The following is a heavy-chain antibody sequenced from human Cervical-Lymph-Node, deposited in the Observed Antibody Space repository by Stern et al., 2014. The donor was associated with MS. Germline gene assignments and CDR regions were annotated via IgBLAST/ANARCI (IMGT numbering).Heavy chain of an antibody. V-gene: IGHV1-3*01. CDR3: ARGKYDFWSGYYTFALCDY. Sequence: QMQLVQSGAEVKKPGASVKVSCKASGYTFTSYAMHWVRQAPGQRLEWMGWINAGNGNTKYSQKFQGRVTITRDTSASTAYMELSSLRSEDTAVYYCARGKYDFWSGYYTFALCDYWGQGTLVTVSS. CDR1: GYTFTSYA. CDR2: INAGNGNT. D-gene: IGHD3-3*01. J-gene: IGHJ4*02.